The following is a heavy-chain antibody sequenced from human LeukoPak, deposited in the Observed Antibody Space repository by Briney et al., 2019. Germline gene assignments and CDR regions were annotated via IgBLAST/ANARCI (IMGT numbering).Heavy chain of an antibody. V-gene: IGHV1-8*01. Sequence: ASVKVSCKASGYTFTSYDINWVRQATGQGLEWMGWMNPNSGNTGYAQKFQGRVTMTRNTSISTAYMELSSLRSEDTAVYYCARGLRFLEWLRQGNRFDPWGQGTLVTVSS. CDR1: GYTFTSYD. CDR2: MNPNSGNT. D-gene: IGHD3-3*01. CDR3: ARGLRFLEWLRQGNRFDP. J-gene: IGHJ5*02.